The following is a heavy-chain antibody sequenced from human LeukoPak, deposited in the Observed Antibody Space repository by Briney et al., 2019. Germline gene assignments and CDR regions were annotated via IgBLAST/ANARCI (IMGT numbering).Heavy chain of an antibody. CDR3: ARCSPIAAAGPYYYGMDV. Sequence: SETLSLTCTVSGGSISSSSYHWAWIRQPPGEGLEWIGNIYYTGGTYYKPSLKSRVIISLDTSKNQFSLKLSSVTAADTAVYYCARCSPIAAAGPYYYGMDVWGQGTTVTVSS. V-gene: IGHV4-39*01. CDR2: IYYTGGT. J-gene: IGHJ6*02. D-gene: IGHD6-13*01. CDR1: GGSISSSSYH.